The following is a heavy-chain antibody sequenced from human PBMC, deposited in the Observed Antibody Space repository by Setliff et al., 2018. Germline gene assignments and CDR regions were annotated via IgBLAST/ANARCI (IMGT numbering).Heavy chain of an antibody. CDR2: ISPHTGGT. D-gene: IGHD3-3*01. CDR1: GYTFTSYG. Sequence: GASVKVSCKASGYTFTSYGISWVRQAPGQGLEWMGRISPHTGGTNSAQKFQGRVTMTEDTSTDTAYMELSSLRSEDTAVYYCARGVPYYNFWSGYYGPLRYFDYWGQGSLVTVSS. CDR3: ARGVPYYNFWSGYYGPLRYFDY. J-gene: IGHJ4*02. V-gene: IGHV1-18*01.